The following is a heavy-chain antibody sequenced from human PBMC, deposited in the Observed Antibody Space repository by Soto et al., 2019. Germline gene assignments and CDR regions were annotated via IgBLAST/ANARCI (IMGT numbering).Heavy chain of an antibody. CDR2: INPSGGST. CDR3: ARDSFAGERYYDILTGYYAFDY. J-gene: IGHJ4*02. V-gene: IGHV1-46*01. Sequence: GASVKVSCKASGYTFTSYSMHWVRQAPGQGLAWMGIINPSGGSTSYAQKFQGRVTMTRDTSTSTVYMELSSLRSEDTAVYYCARDSFAGERYYDILTGYYAFDYWGQGTLVTVSS. CDR1: GYTFTSYS. D-gene: IGHD3-9*01.